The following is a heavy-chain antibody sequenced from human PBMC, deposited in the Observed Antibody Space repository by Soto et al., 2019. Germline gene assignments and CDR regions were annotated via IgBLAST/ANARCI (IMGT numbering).Heavy chain of an antibody. CDR1: GFTFSSYG. J-gene: IGHJ4*02. V-gene: IGHV3-33*01. CDR2: IWYDGSNK. Sequence: QVQLVESGGGVVQPGRSLRLSCAASGFTFSSYGMHWVRQAPGKGLEWVAVIWYDGSNKYYADSVKGRFTISRDNSKNTLYLQMNSLRAEDTAVYYCARGGSYYGYYFDYWGQGTLVTVSS. D-gene: IGHD1-26*01. CDR3: ARGGSYYGYYFDY.